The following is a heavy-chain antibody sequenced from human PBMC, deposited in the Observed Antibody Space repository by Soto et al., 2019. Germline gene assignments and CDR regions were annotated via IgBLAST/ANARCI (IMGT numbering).Heavy chain of an antibody. CDR3: ARVEGEMATPPSYIY. D-gene: IGHD3-16*01. CDR2: IIPMFGTA. CDR1: GGTFSSYA. J-gene: IGHJ4*02. V-gene: IGHV1-69*06. Sequence: QVQLVQSGAEVRKPGSSVTVSCKASGGTFSSYAISWVRQAPGQGLQWVGGIIPMFGTANYAQKFQGRVTINADKSTSRVYLGLSSLRSDDTAMYDGARVEGEMATPPSYIYWGQGTLVTVSS.